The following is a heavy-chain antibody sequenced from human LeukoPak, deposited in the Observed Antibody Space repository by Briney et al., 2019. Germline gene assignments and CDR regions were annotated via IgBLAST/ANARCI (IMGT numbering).Heavy chain of an antibody. D-gene: IGHD5-18*01. V-gene: IGHV3-7*03. CDR2: IKQDGSEK. CDR1: GFTFSSYW. J-gene: IGHJ3*02. Sequence: GGSLRLSCAASGFTFSSYWMSWVRQAPGKGLEWVANIKQDGSEKYYVDSVKGRFTISRDNAKNSLYLQMNSLRAEDTAMYYCARDVGYRYAQMFFDIWGQGTMVTVSS. CDR3: ARDVGYRYAQMFFDI.